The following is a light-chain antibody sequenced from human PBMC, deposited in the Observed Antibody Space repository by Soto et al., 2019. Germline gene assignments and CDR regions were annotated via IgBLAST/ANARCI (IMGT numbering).Light chain of an antibody. J-gene: IGKJ1*01. CDR1: QSVHSRY. V-gene: IGKV3-20*01. CDR2: HAS. Sequence: LVLTQSPGTLSLSPGERATLSCWASQSVHSRYLSWYQQKLGQAPRLLIYHASTRATGIPDRFSGGGSGTDFTLTISRLEPEDFAVYYCQQLDDSQWTFGRGTKVDIK. CDR3: QQLDDSQWT.